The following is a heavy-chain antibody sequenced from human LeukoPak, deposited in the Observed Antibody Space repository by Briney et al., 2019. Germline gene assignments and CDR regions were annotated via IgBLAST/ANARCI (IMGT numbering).Heavy chain of an antibody. D-gene: IGHD6-19*01. CDR3: AKVLYSSGWDAKYYFDY. Sequence: PGGSLRLSCAASGFTFSSYAMSWVRKAPGKGLEWVSAISGSGGSTYYADSVKGRFTISRDNSKNTLYLQMNSLRAEDTAVYYCAKVLYSSGWDAKYYFDYWGQGTLVTVSS. V-gene: IGHV3-23*01. CDR1: GFTFSSYA. CDR2: ISGSGGST. J-gene: IGHJ4*02.